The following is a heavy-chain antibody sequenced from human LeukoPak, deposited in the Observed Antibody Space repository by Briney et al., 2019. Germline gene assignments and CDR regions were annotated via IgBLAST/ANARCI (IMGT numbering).Heavy chain of an antibody. CDR1: GGSITLGDYY. D-gene: IGHD7-27*01. CDR3: ARAPGAFDV. CDR2: IYSSGST. V-gene: IGHV4-30-4*08. J-gene: IGHJ3*01. Sequence: PSQTLSLTCTVSGGSITLGDYYWTWIRQPPGKGLEWIGYIYSSGSTNYNPSLKSRIAMSLDTSRNRFSLRLRSVTAADTAVYYCARAPGAFDVWGQGTMVTVSS.